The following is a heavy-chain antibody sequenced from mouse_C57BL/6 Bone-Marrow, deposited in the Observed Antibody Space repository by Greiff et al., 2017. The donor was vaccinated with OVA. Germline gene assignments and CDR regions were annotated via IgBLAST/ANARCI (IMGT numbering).Heavy chain of an antibody. CDR2: INPNKGGT. D-gene: IGHD2-4*01. CDR1: GYTFTDYY. CDR3: ARRLRRGRYFDD. V-gene: IGHV1-26*01. Sequence: EVQLQQSGPELVKPGASVKISCKASGYTFTDYYMNWVKQSHGKSLEWIGDINPNKGGTSYNHTFKGKATLTVDKSSSTAYMELRSLTSEDSAVYYCARRLRRGRYFDDWGQGTTLTVSS. J-gene: IGHJ2*01.